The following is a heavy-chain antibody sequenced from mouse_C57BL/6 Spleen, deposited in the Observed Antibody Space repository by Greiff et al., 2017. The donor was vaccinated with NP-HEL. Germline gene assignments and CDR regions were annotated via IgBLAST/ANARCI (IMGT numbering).Heavy chain of an antibody. CDR1: GYAFTNYL. J-gene: IGHJ3*01. V-gene: IGHV1-54*01. CDR2: LNPGSGGT. CDR3: ARRDRWLLSFAY. Sequence: VQLQQSGAELVRPGTSVKVSCKASGYAFTNYLIEWVKQRPGQGLEWIGVLNPGSGGTNYNEKFKGKATLTADKSSSTAYMQLSSLTSEDSAVYFCARRDRWLLSFAYWGQGTLVTVSA. D-gene: IGHD2-3*01.